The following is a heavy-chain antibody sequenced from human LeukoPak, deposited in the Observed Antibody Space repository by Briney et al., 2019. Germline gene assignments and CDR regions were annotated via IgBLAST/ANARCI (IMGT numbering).Heavy chain of an antibody. Sequence: PGGSLRLSCAASGFTFSSYGMHWVRQAPGKGLEWVAFIRYDGSNKYYADSVKGRFTISRDNSKNTLYLQMNSLRAEDTAVYYCAKDLPRGDYVESDYWGQGTLVTVSS. CDR1: GFTFSSYG. D-gene: IGHD4-17*01. CDR2: IRYDGSNK. J-gene: IGHJ4*02. CDR3: AKDLPRGDYVESDY. V-gene: IGHV3-30*02.